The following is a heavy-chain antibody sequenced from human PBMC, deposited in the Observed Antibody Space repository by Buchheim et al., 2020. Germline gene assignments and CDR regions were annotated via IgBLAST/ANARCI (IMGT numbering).Heavy chain of an antibody. J-gene: IGHJ4*02. CDR3: ARDSTSGWHHEY. CDR1: GFTFSNYA. CDR2: ISDSGVIT. D-gene: IGHD6-19*01. V-gene: IGHV3-23*01. Sequence: EVQLLESGGGFVQPGGSLRLSCTASGFTFSNYAMNWVRQAPGKGLEWVSAISDSGVITNYADSVKGRFTISRDNSKNTLYLQMNSLRSEDMAVYYCARDSTSGWHHEYWGQGTL.